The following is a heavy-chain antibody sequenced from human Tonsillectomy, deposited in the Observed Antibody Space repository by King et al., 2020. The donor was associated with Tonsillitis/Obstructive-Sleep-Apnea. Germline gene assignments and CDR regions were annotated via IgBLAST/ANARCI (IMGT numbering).Heavy chain of an antibody. Sequence: VQLQQWGAGLLKPSETLSLTCAVYGGSFSGYYWSWIRQPPGKGLEWIGEINHSGSTNYNPSLRRRVTISVDTSNNQFSLKLTSVTAADTAVLYCARGPLYCISTSCQYWYFDLWGRGTLVTVSS. CDR3: ARGPLYCISTSCQYWYFDL. CDR2: INHSGST. CDR1: GGSFSGYY. D-gene: IGHD2-2*01. J-gene: IGHJ2*01. V-gene: IGHV4-34*01.